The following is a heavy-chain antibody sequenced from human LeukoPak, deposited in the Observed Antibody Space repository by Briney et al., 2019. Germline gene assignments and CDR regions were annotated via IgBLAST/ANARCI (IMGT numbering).Heavy chain of an antibody. CDR3: ARVVPAAPYMDV. CDR1: GGTFSTYA. V-gene: IGHV1-69*13. J-gene: IGHJ6*03. Sequence: GASVKVSCKASGGTFSTYAISWVRQAPGQGLEWMGGIIPVFDKANYAQKFQDRVTITADDSTTTAYMELRSLRSDDTAVYYCARVVPAAPYMDVWGKGTTATVSS. CDR2: IIPVFDKA. D-gene: IGHD2-2*01.